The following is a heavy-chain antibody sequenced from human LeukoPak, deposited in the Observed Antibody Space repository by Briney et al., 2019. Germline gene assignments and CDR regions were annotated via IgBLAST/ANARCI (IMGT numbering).Heavy chain of an antibody. CDR2: IYRGESDT. CDR3: ARSPTTAMVAYFDY. CDR1: GYRFTSYW. Sequence: GGSLEISVEGSGYRFTSYWIGGGRRLPGKGREGMGIIYRGESDTRYSPSFKGQVTISANKSSRTTYLQWRSLKASDTAMYYCARSPTTAMVAYFDYWGQGTLVTVSS. V-gene: IGHV5-51*01. D-gene: IGHD2-8*01. J-gene: IGHJ4*02.